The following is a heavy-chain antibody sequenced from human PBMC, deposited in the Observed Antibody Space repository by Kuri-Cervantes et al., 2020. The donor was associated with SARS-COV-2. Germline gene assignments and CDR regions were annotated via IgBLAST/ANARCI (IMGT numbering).Heavy chain of an antibody. CDR1: GGPISSGS. D-gene: IGHD1-26*01. V-gene: IGHV3-30-3*01. CDR3: ARSGGWEPHPYYYYYYGMDV. J-gene: IGHJ6*02. CDR2: ISYDGSNK. Sequence: GESLKISCTVSGGPISSGSYYWGWIRQPPGKGLEWVAVISYDGSNKYYADSVKGRFTISRDNSKNTLYLQMNSLRAEDTAVYYCARSGGWEPHPYYYYYYGMDVWGQGTTVTVSS.